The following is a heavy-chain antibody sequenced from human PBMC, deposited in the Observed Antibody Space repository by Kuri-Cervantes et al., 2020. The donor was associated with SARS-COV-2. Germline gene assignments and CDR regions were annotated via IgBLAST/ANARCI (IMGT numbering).Heavy chain of an antibody. CDR1: GFTFSSYA. CDR3: AKDRDYYSRPPTFHY. CDR2: ISGGGNSS. J-gene: IGHJ4*02. D-gene: IGHD2-2*01. V-gene: IGHV3-23*01. Sequence: GESLKISCAASGFTFSSYAMSWVRQAPGKGLEWVSCISGGGNSSDYWDSVKGRFTISRDNSKNTLYLVMNNLRGEDTAVYFCAKDRDYYSRPPTFHYWGQGAQVTVSS.